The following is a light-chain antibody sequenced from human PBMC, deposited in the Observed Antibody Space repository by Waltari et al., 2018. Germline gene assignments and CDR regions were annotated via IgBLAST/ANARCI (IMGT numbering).Light chain of an antibody. CDR2: GAS. J-gene: IGKJ2*01. Sequence: EIVLTQSPGTLSLSPGERATLSCRASQSVSSNYLAWYQQRPGQAPRLLIFGASSRATGIPDRFSGSGSGTDFTLTISRLESEDFAVYCCQQYGSSPLYTFGQGTKLEIK. V-gene: IGKV3-20*01. CDR3: QQYGSSPLYT. CDR1: QSVSSNY.